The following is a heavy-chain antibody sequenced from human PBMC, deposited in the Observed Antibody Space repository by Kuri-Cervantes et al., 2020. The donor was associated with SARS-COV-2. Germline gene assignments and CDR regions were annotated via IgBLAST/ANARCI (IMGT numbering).Heavy chain of an antibody. CDR2: LTNDGSDA. D-gene: IGHD4-11*01. CDR3: ARDSMTTRDFDY. Sequence: GESLKISCVASGFTFSSYWMLWVRQAPGKGLVWVSRLTNDGSDAIFADSVKGRFTISRDNAKNMLYLYMNSLRADDTAVYYCARDSMTTRDFDYWGQGTLVTVSS. CDR1: GFTFSSYW. V-gene: IGHV3-74*01. J-gene: IGHJ4*02.